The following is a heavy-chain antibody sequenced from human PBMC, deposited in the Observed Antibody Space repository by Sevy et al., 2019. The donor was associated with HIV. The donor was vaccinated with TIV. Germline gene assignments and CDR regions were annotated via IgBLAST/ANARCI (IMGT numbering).Heavy chain of an antibody. CDR1: GFTFTSYA. CDR3: ARGTYGYNYGANLFDY. CDR2: ISYDGSNK. V-gene: IGHV3-30-3*01. Sequence: GGSLRLSCAASGFTFTSYAMHWVRQAPGKGLEWVAVISYDGSNKYYADSVKGRFTISRDNSKDTLYLQMNSLRAEDTAVYYCARGTYGYNYGANLFDYWGQGTLVTVSS. D-gene: IGHD5-12*01. J-gene: IGHJ4*02.